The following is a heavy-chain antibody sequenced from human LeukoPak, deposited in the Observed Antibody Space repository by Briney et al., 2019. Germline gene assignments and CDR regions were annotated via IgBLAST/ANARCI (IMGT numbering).Heavy chain of an antibody. CDR3: AREDGYCSGGNCYSYFDS. D-gene: IGHD2-15*01. V-gene: IGHV3-7*01. Sequence: GGSLRLSCAASGFTFSGNWMSWVRQAPGKGLEWLANIKQDGSVKYYVDSVKGRFTISRDNAKNSLFLQMYSLRAEDTAVYFCAREDGYCSGGNCYSYFDSWGQGTLVTVSA. J-gene: IGHJ4*02. CDR1: GFTFSGNW. CDR2: IKQDGSVK.